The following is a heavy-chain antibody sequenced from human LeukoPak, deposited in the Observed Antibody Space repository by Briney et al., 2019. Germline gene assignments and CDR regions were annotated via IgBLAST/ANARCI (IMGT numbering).Heavy chain of an antibody. CDR3: XXXESXTMVRGGVDX. D-gene: IGHD3-10*01. J-gene: IGHJ4*02. CDR1: GFTFTKYS. CDR2: ISSGSTTI. V-gene: IGHV3-48*01. Sequence: GGSLRLSCAASGFTFTKYSMHWVRQTPGKGLEWVSYISSGSTTIYYTDSVKGRFTISRDNAKNSLYLQMNSLRAEDTAVYYCXXXESXTMVRGGVDXWGQGTLXTVSS.